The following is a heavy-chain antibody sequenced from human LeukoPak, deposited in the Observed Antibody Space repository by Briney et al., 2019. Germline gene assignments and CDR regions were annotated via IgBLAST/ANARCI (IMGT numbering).Heavy chain of an antibody. CDR2: ISGSGGST. CDR3: AKRGGWHPLGYFDY. D-gene: IGHD6-19*01. CDR1: GFTFSSYA. V-gene: IGHV3-23*01. Sequence: GGSLRLSCAASGFTFSSYAMSWVRQAPGKGLEWVSAISGSGGSTYYADSVKGRFAISRDNSKNTLYLQMNSLRAEDTAVYYCAKRGGWHPLGYFDYWGQGTLVTVSS. J-gene: IGHJ4*02.